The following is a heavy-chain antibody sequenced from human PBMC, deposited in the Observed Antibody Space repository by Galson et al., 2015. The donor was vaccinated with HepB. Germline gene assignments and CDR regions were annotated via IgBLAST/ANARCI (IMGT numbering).Heavy chain of an antibody. D-gene: IGHD1-26*01. CDR3: ARRHPASGNDYRVFDY. Sequence: QSGAEVKKPGESLKISCKGSGYSFTSYWIGWVRQMPGKGLEWMGIIYPGDSDTRYSPSFEGQVTISADKSISTAYLQWSSLKASDIAIYYCARRHPASGNDYRVFDYWGQGTLVTVSS. CDR2: IYPGDSDT. J-gene: IGHJ4*02. V-gene: IGHV5-51*01. CDR1: GYSFTSYW.